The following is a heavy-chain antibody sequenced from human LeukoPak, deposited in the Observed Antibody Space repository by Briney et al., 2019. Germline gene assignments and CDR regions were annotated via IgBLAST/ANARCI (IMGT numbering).Heavy chain of an antibody. V-gene: IGHV4-30-4*01. J-gene: IGHJ6*02. Sequence: PSETLSLTCTVSGGSISSGDYYWSWIRQPPGKGLEWIGYICYSGSTYYNPSLKSRVTISVDTSKNQFSLKLSSVTAADTAVYYCARAAGYCSSTSCHKAPYYYGMDVWGQGTTVTVFS. D-gene: IGHD2-2*02. CDR1: GGSISSGDYY. CDR3: ARAAGYCSSTSCHKAPYYYGMDV. CDR2: ICYSGST.